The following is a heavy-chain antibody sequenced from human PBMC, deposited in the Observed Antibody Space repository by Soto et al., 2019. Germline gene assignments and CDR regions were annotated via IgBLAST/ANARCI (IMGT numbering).Heavy chain of an antibody. Sequence: PSETLSLTCTVSGGSISSYYWSWIRQPPGKGLEWIGYIYYSGSTNYNPSLKSRVTISVDTSKNQFSLKLSSVTAADTAVYYCARGLYRPTYYDILTGYFDYWGQGTLVTVS. CDR1: GGSISSYY. CDR3: ARGLYRPTYYDILTGYFDY. CDR2: IYYSGST. D-gene: IGHD3-9*01. J-gene: IGHJ4*02. V-gene: IGHV4-59*01.